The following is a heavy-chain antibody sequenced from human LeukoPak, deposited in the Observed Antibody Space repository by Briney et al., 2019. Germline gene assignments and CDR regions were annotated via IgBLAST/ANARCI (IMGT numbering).Heavy chain of an antibody. V-gene: IGHV3-9*01. CDR1: GFTFDDYA. Sequence: PGGSLRLSCAASGFTFDDYAMHWVRQAPGKGLEWVSGISWNSGSIGYADSVKGRFTISRDNAKNSLYLQMNSLRAEDTAVYYCARVAPDYGDYAWGQGTLVTVSS. D-gene: IGHD4-17*01. CDR2: ISWNSGSI. J-gene: IGHJ5*02. CDR3: ARVAPDYGDYA.